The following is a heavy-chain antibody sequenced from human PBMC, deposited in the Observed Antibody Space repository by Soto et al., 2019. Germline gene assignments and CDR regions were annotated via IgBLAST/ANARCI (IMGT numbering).Heavy chain of an antibody. CDR1: GGSISSGGYS. J-gene: IGHJ6*02. V-gene: IGHV4-30-2*01. Sequence: QLQLQESGSGLVKPSQTLSLTCAVSGGSISSGGYSWSWIRQPPGKGLEWIGYIYHSGSTYYNPSRKSRVTISVDRSKNQFSLKLSSVPAADTAVYYCARRRGFPYYYGMDVWGQGTTVTVSS. CDR3: ARRRGFPYYYGMDV. CDR2: IYHSGST. D-gene: IGHD5-12*01.